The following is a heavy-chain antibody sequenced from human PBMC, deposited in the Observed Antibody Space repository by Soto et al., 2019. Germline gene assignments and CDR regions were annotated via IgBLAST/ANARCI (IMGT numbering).Heavy chain of an antibody. V-gene: IGHV3-15*01. CDR2: IKSKSAGGTT. J-gene: IGHJ4*02. CDR3: ARGHRSSGKIFDS. D-gene: IGHD3-22*01. Sequence: EVQLVESGGGLVKPGGSVRLSCAASGFTFSNAWMSWVRQAPGKGLEWVGRIKSKSAGGTTEYDAPVKDRFTISRDDLKNTLYLQMNSLKIEDTAVYYCARGHRSSGKIFDSWGQGTLVTVSS. CDR1: GFTFSNAW.